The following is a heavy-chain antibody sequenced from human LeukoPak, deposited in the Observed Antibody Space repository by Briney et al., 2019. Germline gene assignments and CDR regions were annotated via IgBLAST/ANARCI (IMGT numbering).Heavy chain of an antibody. CDR3: ARGDKQLVFNRNKGGFDP. CDR1: GFTFSSYA. J-gene: IGHJ5*02. V-gene: IGHV3-30*04. Sequence: GGSLRLSCAASGFTFSSYAMHWVRQAPGKGLEWVTIISYDGSNKYYADSVRGRFTISRDNSKNTLYLQMNSLRTEDTAVYYCARGDKQLVFNRNKGGFDPWGQGTLVTVSS. D-gene: IGHD6-13*01. CDR2: ISYDGSNK.